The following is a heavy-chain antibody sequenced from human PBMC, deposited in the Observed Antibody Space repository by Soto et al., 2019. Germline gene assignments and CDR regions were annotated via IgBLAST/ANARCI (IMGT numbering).Heavy chain of an antibody. CDR1: GYTFTSYD. J-gene: IGHJ6*02. Sequence: QVQLVQSGAEVKKPGASVKVSCKASGYTFTSYDINWVRQATGQGLEGMGWMNPNSGNTGYAQKFHGRVTMTRTTSTSTAYMELSSLRSEETALYYCARENTSYGMDVWGQGTTVTVSS. CDR2: MNPNSGNT. V-gene: IGHV1-8*01. CDR3: ARENTSYGMDV. D-gene: IGHD2-2*02.